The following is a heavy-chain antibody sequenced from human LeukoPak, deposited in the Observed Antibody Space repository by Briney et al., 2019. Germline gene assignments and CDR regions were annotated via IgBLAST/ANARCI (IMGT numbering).Heavy chain of an antibody. CDR2: IFYLGST. V-gene: IGHV4-30-4*01. Sequence: SQTLSLTRTVSGGSISSGNFYWSWIRQPPGKGLEWIGYIFYLGSTYYNLSLKSRVTMSVDTSKNQFSLKLRSVTAADTAVYYCARKYPDHWFDPWGQGTLVTVSS. D-gene: IGHD6-6*01. CDR1: GGSISSGNFY. CDR3: ARKYPDHWFDP. J-gene: IGHJ5*02.